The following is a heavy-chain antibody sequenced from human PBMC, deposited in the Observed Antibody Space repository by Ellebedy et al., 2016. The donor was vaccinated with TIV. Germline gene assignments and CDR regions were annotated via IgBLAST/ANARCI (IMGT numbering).Heavy chain of an antibody. CDR3: ARHITPQLPVH. D-gene: IGHD1-26*01. J-gene: IGHJ1*01. CDR1: GYSFTSYW. V-gene: IGHV5-10-1*01. Sequence: GESLKISCTGSGYSFTSYWISWLRQMPGKGLEWMGKIDPSDSYTNYSPSFQGHVTISTDKAINTAYLQWSSLKASDTAMYDCARHITPQLPVHWGQGTLVTVSS. CDR2: IDPSDSYT.